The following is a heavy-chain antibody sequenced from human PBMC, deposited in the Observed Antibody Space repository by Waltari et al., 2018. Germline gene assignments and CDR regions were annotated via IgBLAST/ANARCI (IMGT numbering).Heavy chain of an antibody. CDR1: GFTFNNYA. J-gene: IGHJ4*02. D-gene: IGHD6-13*01. CDR2: IIGSGATT. V-gene: IGHV3-23*01. Sequence: EVQLLESGGDLLQPGGSLRLPCAASGFTFNNYAMSWVRQAPGKGLEWVLHIIGSGATTYDADPGKGRFTISRDNSKHTMYLKMNSVRVEDTAVYYGAKDEVSADGPSLDYWGQGTLVTVSS. CDR3: AKDEVSADGPSLDY.